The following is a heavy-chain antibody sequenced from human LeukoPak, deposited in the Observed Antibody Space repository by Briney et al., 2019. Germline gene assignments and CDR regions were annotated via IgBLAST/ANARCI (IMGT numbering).Heavy chain of an antibody. CDR3: AKGLGHVAVVTADGHFDY. V-gene: IGHV3-21*01. CDR2: ISTSSSYI. CDR1: GFTFSSYN. D-gene: IGHD2-21*02. Sequence: GGSLRLSCAASGFTFSSYNINWVRQAPGKGLEWVSSISTSSSYIYYADSVKGRFTISRDNAKNSLYLQMDSLRAEDTALYYCAKGLGHVAVVTADGHFDYWGQGTLVTVSS. J-gene: IGHJ4*02.